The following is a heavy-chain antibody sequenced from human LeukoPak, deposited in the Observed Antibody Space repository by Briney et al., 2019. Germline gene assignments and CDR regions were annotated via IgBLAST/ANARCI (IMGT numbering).Heavy chain of an antibody. D-gene: IGHD3-22*01. Sequence: SETLSLTCTVSGASTSSYYWSWIRQPPGKGVEWIGYIHYSEGTRYNPSLKSRVTISVDTTKNQFSLKLSSVTAADTAVYYCARQYYYYSIDSWGQGTLVTVSS. V-gene: IGHV4-59*08. CDR2: IHYSEGT. J-gene: IGHJ4*02. CDR1: GASTSSYY. CDR3: ARQYYYYSIDS.